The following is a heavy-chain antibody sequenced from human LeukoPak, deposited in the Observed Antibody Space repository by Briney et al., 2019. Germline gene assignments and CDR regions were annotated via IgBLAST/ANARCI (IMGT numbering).Heavy chain of an antibody. Sequence: GGSLRLSCVASGFTFRSYEMNWVRQAPGKGLEWVSYISSSGSSIYYADSVKGRFTISRDNAKNSLYLQMNSLRAEDTAVYYCARDRRVGAINFDYWGQGTLVTVSS. CDR2: ISSSGSSI. CDR1: GFTFRSYE. J-gene: IGHJ4*02. D-gene: IGHD1-26*01. CDR3: ARDRRVGAINFDY. V-gene: IGHV3-48*03.